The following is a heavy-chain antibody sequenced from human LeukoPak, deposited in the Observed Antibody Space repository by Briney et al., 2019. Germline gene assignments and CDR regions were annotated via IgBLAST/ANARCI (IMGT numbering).Heavy chain of an antibody. CDR1: GFTFSSSG. D-gene: IGHD3-10*01. V-gene: IGHV3-30*02. Sequence: GGSLRLSCAASGFTFSSSGMHWVRQAPGKGLEWVAFILYDGSNKYYADSVKGRFTISRDNSKNTLYLQMNSLRAEDTAVYYCAKDLVLLWFGDWGQGTLVTVSS. J-gene: IGHJ4*02. CDR3: AKDLVLLWFGD. CDR2: ILYDGSNK.